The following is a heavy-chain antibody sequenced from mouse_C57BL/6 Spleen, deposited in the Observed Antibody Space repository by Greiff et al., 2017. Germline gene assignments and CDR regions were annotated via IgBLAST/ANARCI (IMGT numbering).Heavy chain of an antibody. CDR1: GYTFTDYE. J-gene: IGHJ2*01. CDR2: IDPDTGGT. Sequence: VQLQQSGAELVRPGASVTLSCKASGYTFTDYEMHWVKQTPVHGLEWIGAIDPDTGGTAYNQKFKGKAILTADKSSSTAYMELRSLTSEDSAVYYCTTMVTSYYLDYWGQGTTLTVSS. CDR3: TTMVTSYYLDY. D-gene: IGHD2-1*01. V-gene: IGHV1-15*01.